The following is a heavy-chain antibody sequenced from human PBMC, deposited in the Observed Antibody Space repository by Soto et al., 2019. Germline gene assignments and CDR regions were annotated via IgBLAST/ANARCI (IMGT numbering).Heavy chain of an antibody. CDR1: GGSISSGPYS. Sequence: PSETLSLTCTVSGGSISSGPYSWGWIRQPPGEGLEWIATFHYGESTHYNPSLESRVTVSVDTSQNHFSLKVSSVTVADTAVYYCARLGGFCSRFQDPYYYYAMDVWGQGTTVTVSS. V-gene: IGHV4-39*02. CDR2: FHYGEST. CDR3: ARLGGFCSRFQDPYYYYAMDV. J-gene: IGHJ6*02. D-gene: IGHD2-15*01.